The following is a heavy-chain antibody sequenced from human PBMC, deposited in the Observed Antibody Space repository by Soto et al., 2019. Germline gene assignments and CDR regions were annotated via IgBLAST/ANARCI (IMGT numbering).Heavy chain of an antibody. V-gene: IGHV1-69*01. J-gene: IGHJ5*02. CDR2: IIPIFGTA. CDR1: GGTFSSYA. D-gene: IGHD4-4*01. CDR3: ARDHDDYSNGKNWFDP. Sequence: QVQLVQSGAEVKKPGSSVKDSCKASGGTFSSYAISWVRQAPGQGLEWMGGIIPIFGTANYAQKFQGRVTITADESTSTAYMELSSLRSEDTAVYYCARDHDDYSNGKNWFDPWGQGTLVTVSS.